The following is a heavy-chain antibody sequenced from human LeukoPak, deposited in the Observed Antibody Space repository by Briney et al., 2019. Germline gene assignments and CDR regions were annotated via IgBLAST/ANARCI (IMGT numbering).Heavy chain of an antibody. Sequence: KSGGSLRLSCAASGFSFSDAWMNWVRQAPGKGLEWVGHIRSKADGGTPDYIAPVKGRFTISRDDTKDTLYLQMNSLNTEDTAMYYCARDILGSYGSYWGQGTLVTVSS. J-gene: IGHJ4*02. CDR2: IRSKADGGTP. CDR1: GFSFSDAW. V-gene: IGHV3-15*07. CDR3: ARDILGSYGSY. D-gene: IGHD1-26*01.